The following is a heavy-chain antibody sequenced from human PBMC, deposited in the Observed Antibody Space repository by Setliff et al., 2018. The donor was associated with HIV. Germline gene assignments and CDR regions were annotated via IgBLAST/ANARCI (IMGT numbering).Heavy chain of an antibody. CDR3: ARLTTTYYYDSSAYYHPV. Sequence: ASGPTLVNPTQTLTLTCTFSGFSLSTNGVGVGWIRQPPGKGLEWIGEINHSGSTNYNPSLKSRVTISVDTSKNQFSLKLSSVTAADTAVFYCARLTTTYYYDSSAYYHPVWGQGTLVTVSS. CDR1: GFSLSTNGVG. V-gene: IGHV4-39*07. D-gene: IGHD3-22*01. J-gene: IGHJ4*02. CDR2: INHSGST.